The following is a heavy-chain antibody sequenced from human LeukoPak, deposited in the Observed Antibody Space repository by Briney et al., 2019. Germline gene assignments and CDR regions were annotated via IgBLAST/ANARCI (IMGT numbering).Heavy chain of an antibody. CDR3: ARDGASITIFRVVIDAGHYFDY. V-gene: IGHV4-39*07. CDR1: GGSISSSSYY. J-gene: IGHJ4*02. D-gene: IGHD3-3*01. Sequence: SETLTLTCTVSGGSISSSSYYWGWIRQPPGKGLEWIGSIYYSGSTYYNPSLKSRVTISVDTSKNQFSLKLSSVTAADTAVYYCARDGASITIFRVVIDAGHYFDYWGQGTLVTVSS. CDR2: IYYSGST.